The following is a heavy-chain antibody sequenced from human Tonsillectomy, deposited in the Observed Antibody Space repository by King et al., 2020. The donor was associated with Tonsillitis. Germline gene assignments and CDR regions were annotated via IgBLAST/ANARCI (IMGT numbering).Heavy chain of an antibody. CDR2: VYGGGST. V-gene: IGHV3-53*01. CDR3: ARARRVCSSTSCYWYYFDY. CDR1: GVTVSSNY. J-gene: IGHJ4*02. Sequence: VQLVESGGGLIQPGGSLRLSCAASGVTVSSNYMSWVRQAPGEGLEWVSVVYGGGSTDYADSVKGRFTISRYNSKNTLYLQMNSLRAEDTAVYYCARARRVCSSTSCYWYYFDYWGQGTLVTVSS. D-gene: IGHD2-2*01.